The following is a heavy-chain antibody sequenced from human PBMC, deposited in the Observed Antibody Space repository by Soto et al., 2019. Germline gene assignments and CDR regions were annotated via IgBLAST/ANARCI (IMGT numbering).Heavy chain of an antibody. CDR1: GGSINSNHYY. J-gene: IGHJ4*02. V-gene: IGHV4-39*02. D-gene: IGHD2-15*01. CDR3: AKVVVAATRHTDFDA. Sequence: XETLSLTCTVSGGSINSNHYYWAWIRQPPGKGLAWIASIYYDGTTYYNTSLKSRVTISRDTSKNQFSLRLTSMTAADTAVYYCAKVVVAATRHTDFDAWGQGTLVTVSS. CDR2: IYYDGTT.